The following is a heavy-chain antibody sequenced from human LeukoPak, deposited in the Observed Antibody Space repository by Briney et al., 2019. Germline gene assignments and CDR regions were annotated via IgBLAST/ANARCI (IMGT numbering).Heavy chain of an antibody. CDR1: GFSFSTQR. D-gene: IGHD4-23*01. V-gene: IGHV3-74*01. CDR3: ARGRPHGNDY. CDR2: INIDERIT. J-gene: IGHJ4*02. Sequence: GGSLRLSCAASGFSFSTQRMHWVRQAPGKGLVWVSYINIDERITGYADSVKGRFTISRDNTKNTLYLQMNSLRVEDTAVYYCARGRPHGNDYWGQGTLVTVSS.